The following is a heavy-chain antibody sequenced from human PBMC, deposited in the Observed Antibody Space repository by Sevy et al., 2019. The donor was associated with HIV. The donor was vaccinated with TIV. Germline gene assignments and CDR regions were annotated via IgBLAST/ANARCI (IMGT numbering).Heavy chain of an antibody. CDR1: GFTFSSYA. J-gene: IGHJ4*02. V-gene: IGHV3-23*01. CDR2: ISGSGGST. CDR3: AKVGRGSTTGTTDY. D-gene: IGHD1-1*01. Sequence: GGSLRLSCAASGFTFSSYAMSCVRQAPGKGLEWVSGISGSGGSTYYADSVKGRFTISRDNSKNTLNLQMNSLRAEDTAVYYCAKVGRGSTTGTTDYWGQGTLVTVSS.